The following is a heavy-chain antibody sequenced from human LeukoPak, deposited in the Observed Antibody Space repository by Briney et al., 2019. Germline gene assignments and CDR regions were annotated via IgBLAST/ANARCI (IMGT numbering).Heavy chain of an antibody. CDR2: ISYDGSNK. V-gene: IGHV3-30-3*01. CDR1: GFTFSSYA. J-gene: IGHJ4*02. CDR3: ARDRGAVADLYYFDY. Sequence: GGSLRLSCAASGFTFSSYAMHWVRQAPGKGLEWVAVISYDGSNKYYADSVKGRFTISRDNSKNTLYLQMNSLRAEDTAVYYCARDRGAVADLYYFDYWGQGTLVTVSS. D-gene: IGHD6-19*01.